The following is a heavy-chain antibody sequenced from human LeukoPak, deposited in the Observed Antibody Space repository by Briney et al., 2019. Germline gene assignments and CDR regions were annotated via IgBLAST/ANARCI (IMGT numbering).Heavy chain of an antibody. CDR1: GFTLSSSW. CDR3: AKGTKDYYGSGSFYLSRDHFISR. Sequence: GGSLRLSCAASGFTLSSSWMSWVRQAPGKGLQWVANIKEDESEKDYVDSVKGRFTISRDNAKNSLDLQMNSLRAEDTAVYYCAKGTKDYYGSGSFYLSRDHFISRWGQGTLVTVSS. D-gene: IGHD3-10*01. J-gene: IGHJ4*02. CDR2: IKEDESEK. V-gene: IGHV3-7*03.